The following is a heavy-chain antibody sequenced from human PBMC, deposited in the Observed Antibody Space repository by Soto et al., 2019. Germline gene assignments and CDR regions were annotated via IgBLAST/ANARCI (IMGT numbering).Heavy chain of an antibody. CDR3: AKVHIVGAQLIHGFDH. Sequence: SETLSLTCTVSGGSIRGYYWSWIRQTPGKGLEWVGHIYYTGSTNYNPSLKSRLTISVDTSKNQFYLKLSSVTAEDTAVHYCAKVHIVGAQLIHGFDHWGQGTQVTVSS. J-gene: IGHJ4*02. V-gene: IGHV4-59*12. CDR1: GGSIRGYY. CDR2: IYYTGST. D-gene: IGHD1-26*01.